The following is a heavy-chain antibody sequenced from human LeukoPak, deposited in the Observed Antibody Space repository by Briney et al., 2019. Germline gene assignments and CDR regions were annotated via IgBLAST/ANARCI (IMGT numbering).Heavy chain of an antibody. V-gene: IGHV3-23*01. Sequence: GGSLRLSCAASGFTFRSYAMSWVRQAPGKGLEWVSAIIGSGGSTYYADSVKGRFTISRDNSKNTLYLQMNSLRAEDTALYYCAKEMSDIVAGYADAFDIWGQGTMVTVSP. CDR2: IIGSGGST. CDR3: AKEMSDIVAGYADAFDI. CDR1: GFTFRSYA. D-gene: IGHD3-9*01. J-gene: IGHJ3*02.